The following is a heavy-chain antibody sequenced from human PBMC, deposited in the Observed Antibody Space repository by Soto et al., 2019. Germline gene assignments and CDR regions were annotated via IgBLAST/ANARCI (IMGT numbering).Heavy chain of an antibody. Sequence: SETLSLTCTVSGGSISSGDYYWSWIRQPPGKGLEWIGYIYYSGSTYYNPSLKSRVTISVDTSKNQFSLKLSSVTAADTAVYYCARARVLSGNWEYYYYGMDVWGQGTTVTVSS. CDR3: ARARVLSGNWEYYYYGMDV. V-gene: IGHV4-30-4*01. D-gene: IGHD7-27*01. CDR1: GGSISSGDYY. J-gene: IGHJ6*02. CDR2: IYYSGST.